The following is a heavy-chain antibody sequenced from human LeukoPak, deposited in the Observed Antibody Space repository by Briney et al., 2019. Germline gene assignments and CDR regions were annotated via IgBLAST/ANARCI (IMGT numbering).Heavy chain of an antibody. CDR3: ARDWYYYDSSGNAFDI. J-gene: IGHJ3*02. CDR2: IYYSGSS. CDR1: GGSISSSSSY. D-gene: IGHD3-22*01. Sequence: SETLSLTCSVSGGSISSSSSYWGWIRQPPGKGLEWIGSIYYSGSSFDNPALKSRVTISVDTSKNQFSLKLSSVTAADTAVYYCARDWYYYDSSGNAFDIWGQGTMVTVSS. V-gene: IGHV4-39*07.